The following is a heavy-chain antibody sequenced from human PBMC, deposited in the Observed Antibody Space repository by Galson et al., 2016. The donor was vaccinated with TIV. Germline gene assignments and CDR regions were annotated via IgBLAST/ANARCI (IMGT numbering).Heavy chain of an antibody. V-gene: IGHV3-53*01. Sequence: SLRLSCAAAGLTVSDNYMTWVRQAPGKGLEWVSVIYSDGRTDYADSVKGRFTTSRDNSKNTLYLQMNSLRPEDTAVYYCARDRYYDASGCYYYYYGMDVWGQGTTVTVSS. J-gene: IGHJ6*02. D-gene: IGHD3-22*01. CDR2: IYSDGRT. CDR3: ARDRYYDASGCYYYYYGMDV. CDR1: GLTVSDNY.